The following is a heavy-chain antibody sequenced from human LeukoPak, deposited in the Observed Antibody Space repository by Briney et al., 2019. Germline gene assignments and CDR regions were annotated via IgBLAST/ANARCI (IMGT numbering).Heavy chain of an antibody. V-gene: IGHV5-51*01. CDR1: GYKFSSYW. CDR2: INPDDSDI. D-gene: IGHD2-2*01. J-gene: IGHJ4*02. CDR3: ARVVVPAAISC. Sequence: GESLKISRKGSGYKFSSYWIGWVRQMSGKGLEWMGVINPDDSDIRYSPSFEGQVTISADKSTSTAYPQWNSLEASDTAMYYCARVVVPAAISCWGQGTPVAVFS.